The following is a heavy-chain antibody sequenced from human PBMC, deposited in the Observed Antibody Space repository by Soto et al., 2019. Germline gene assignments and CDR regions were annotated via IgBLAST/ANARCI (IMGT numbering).Heavy chain of an antibody. V-gene: IGHV1-46*03. D-gene: IGHD3-10*01. CDR2: INPNGGST. CDR1: GYTFTSYY. CDR3: SRGLGSGDY. J-gene: IGHJ4*02. Sequence: QMQLVQSGAEVKNPGASVTVSGRASGYTFTSYYIHWVRQAPGQGLEWMAIINPNGGSTNYAQRFQGRVTVTRDTSTSIVYMELSSLRSEDTAVYYCSRGLGSGDYWGQGTLVTVSS.